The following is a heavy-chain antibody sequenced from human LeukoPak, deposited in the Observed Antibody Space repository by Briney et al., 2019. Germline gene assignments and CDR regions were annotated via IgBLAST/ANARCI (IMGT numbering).Heavy chain of an antibody. D-gene: IGHD2-15*01. CDR2: ISSSSSTI. V-gene: IGHV3-48*01. Sequence: GGSLRLSCSASGFTFSSYSMNWVRPAPGKGREWVSYISSSSSTIYYADSVKGRFTISRDNAKNSLYLTMYSLRAEDTAVYYCARDIAVRSLDPWGQGTLVTVSS. CDR1: GFTFSSYS. CDR3: ARDIAVRSLDP. J-gene: IGHJ5*02.